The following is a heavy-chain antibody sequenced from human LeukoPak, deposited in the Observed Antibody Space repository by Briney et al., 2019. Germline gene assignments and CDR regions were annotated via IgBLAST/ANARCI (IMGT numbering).Heavy chain of an antibody. CDR2: LYSDGNT. J-gene: IGHJ4*02. CDR1: GFTVITND. CDR3: ARGVEPLAANTLAY. D-gene: IGHD1-14*01. V-gene: IGHV3-53*01. Sequence: GGSLRLSCAAAGFTVITNDMTWVRQAPGKGLEWVSVLYSDGNTKYADSVQGRFTISRDNSKNTLYLEMNSLSPDDTAVYYCARGVEPLAANTLAYWGQGTLVTVSS.